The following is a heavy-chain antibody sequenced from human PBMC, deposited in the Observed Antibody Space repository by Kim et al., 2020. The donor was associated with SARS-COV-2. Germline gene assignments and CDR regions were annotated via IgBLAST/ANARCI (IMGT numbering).Heavy chain of an antibody. CDR2: INPSDSNI. CDR1: GYSFANYW. D-gene: IGHD1-26*01. V-gene: IGHV5-10-1*01. J-gene: IGHJ6*02. Sequence: GESLKISCKGSGYSFANYWINWVRQMPGKGLEWMGSINPSDSNIKYSPSFQCHVTISVDKSISTAYLQCSSLKASDIAIYYCARRRLWAGGMDVWGHGTT. CDR3: ARRRLWAGGMDV.